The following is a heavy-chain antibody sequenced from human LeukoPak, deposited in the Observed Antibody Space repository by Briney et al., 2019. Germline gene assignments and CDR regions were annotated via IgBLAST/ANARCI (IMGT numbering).Heavy chain of an antibody. V-gene: IGHV4-59*01. CDR1: GGSISSYY. Sequence: SETLSLTCTVSGGSISSYYWSWIRQPPGMGLEWIGYIYYSGSTNYNPSLKSRVTISVDTSKNQFSLKLSSVTAADTAVYYCARTSRRFGELFPDYWGQGTLVTVSS. CDR2: IYYSGST. CDR3: ARTSRRFGELFPDY. D-gene: IGHD3-10*01. J-gene: IGHJ4*02.